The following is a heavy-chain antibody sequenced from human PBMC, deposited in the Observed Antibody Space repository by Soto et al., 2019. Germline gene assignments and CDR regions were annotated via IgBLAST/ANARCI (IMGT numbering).Heavy chain of an antibody. D-gene: IGHD1-20*01. CDR2: ISGHNGNT. Sequence: QVQLVQSGVEVKKPGASVKVSCKASGYTFSSYGISWVRQAPGQGLEWMGWISGHNGNTNYAQKFQGRVTMTTDTAPVTAYMELRSLRSDDTAVYYCAGGGITGMGWFDPWGLGTLVTVSS. V-gene: IGHV1-18*01. CDR3: AGGGITGMGWFDP. J-gene: IGHJ5*02. CDR1: GYTFSSYG.